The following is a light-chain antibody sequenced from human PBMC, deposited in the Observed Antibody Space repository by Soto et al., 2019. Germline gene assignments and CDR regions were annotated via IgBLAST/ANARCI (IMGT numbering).Light chain of an antibody. CDR3: QQYNNWPYT. Sequence: EIVMTQSPATLSVSPGERATLSCRASQSVSSNLAWYQQKPGQAPRLLIYGASTRATGIPARFSGSESGTEFTLTISSLQSGDFAVYYCQQYNNWPYTFGQGTKLEIK. CDR2: GAS. CDR1: QSVSSN. J-gene: IGKJ2*01. V-gene: IGKV3-15*01.